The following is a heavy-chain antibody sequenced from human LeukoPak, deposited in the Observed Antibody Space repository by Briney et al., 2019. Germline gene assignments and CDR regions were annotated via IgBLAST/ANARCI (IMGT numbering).Heavy chain of an antibody. V-gene: IGHV3-30-3*01. CDR1: GFTFSSYA. J-gene: IGHJ4*02. D-gene: IGHD2-2*01. CDR3: ASLYQLLPC. CDR2: ISYDGSNK. Sequence: GGSLRLSCAASGFTFSSYAMHWVRQAPGKGLEWVAVISYDGSNKYYADSVKGRFTISRDNSKNTLYLQMNSLRAEDTAVYYCASLYQLLPCWGQGTLVTVSS.